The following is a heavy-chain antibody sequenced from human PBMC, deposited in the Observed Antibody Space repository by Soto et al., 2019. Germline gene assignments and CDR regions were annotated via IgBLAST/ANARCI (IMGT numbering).Heavy chain of an antibody. CDR1: GLTFSSYA. CDR2: ISGSGGST. D-gene: IGHD4-17*01. V-gene: IGHV3-23*01. J-gene: IGHJ6*02. Sequence: GGSRRLSCAPSGLTFSSYAISWVRQAPGWGLEWVSAISGSGGSTYYADSMKGRFTIPRDNSKNKLYLQMNSLRAEDTAVYYCAKAAYGDYVVYYYGMDVWGQGSKVSVTS. CDR3: AKAAYGDYVVYYYGMDV.